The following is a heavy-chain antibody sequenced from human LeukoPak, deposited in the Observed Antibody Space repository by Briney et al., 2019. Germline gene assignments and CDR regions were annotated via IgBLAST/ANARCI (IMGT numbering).Heavy chain of an antibody. CDR3: ARADCSSTSCYAAYFDY. Sequence: GASVKVSCKASGYTFTGYYMHWVRQAPGQGLEWMGWINPNSGGTNYAQKFQGWVTMTRDTSISTAYMELSRLRSDDTAVYYCARADCSSTSCYAAYFDYWGQGTLVTVSS. J-gene: IGHJ4*02. D-gene: IGHD2-2*01. V-gene: IGHV1-2*04. CDR1: GYTFTGYY. CDR2: INPNSGGT.